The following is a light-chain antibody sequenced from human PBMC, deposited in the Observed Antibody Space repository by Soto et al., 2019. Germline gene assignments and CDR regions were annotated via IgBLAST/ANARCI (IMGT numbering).Light chain of an antibody. V-gene: IGKV1-9*01. J-gene: IGKJ1*01. Sequence: DIQLTQSPSFLTASVGDRVTIPCRASKGISNFFGWNQQKAGKAPRLLIYAASTLQSGVPSRFSGSGSGTEFTLTISSLQPEDFATYYCQQVKSSPWTFGQGTKVEI. CDR2: AAS. CDR1: KGISNF. CDR3: QQVKSSPWT.